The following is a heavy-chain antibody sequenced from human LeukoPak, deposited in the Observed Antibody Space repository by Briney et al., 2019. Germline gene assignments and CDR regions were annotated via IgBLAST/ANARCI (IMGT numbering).Heavy chain of an antibody. CDR2: INHSGST. CDR1: GGSLSGYY. Sequence: SETLSLTCAVYGGSLSGYYWSWIRQPPGKGLEWIGEINHSGSTNYNPSLKSRVTISVDTSKNQFSLKLSSVTAADTAVYYCARGLIAVAGIWDYWGQGTLVTVSS. D-gene: IGHD6-19*01. CDR3: ARGLIAVAGIWDY. J-gene: IGHJ4*02. V-gene: IGHV4-34*01.